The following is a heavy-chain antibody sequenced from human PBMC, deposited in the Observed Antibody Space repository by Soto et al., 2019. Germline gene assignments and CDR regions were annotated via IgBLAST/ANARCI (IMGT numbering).Heavy chain of an antibody. Sequence: QVQLVQSGAEVKKPGSSVKVSCKASGGTFSSYAISWVRQAPGQGLEWMGGIIPIFGTANYAQKFQGRVTITADESTSTAYMELRSLRSEDTAVYYCARDGRDIVVVPAANWFDPWGQGTLVTVSS. CDR1: GGTFSSYA. CDR2: IIPIFGTA. J-gene: IGHJ5*02. D-gene: IGHD2-2*01. CDR3: ARDGRDIVVVPAANWFDP. V-gene: IGHV1-69*01.